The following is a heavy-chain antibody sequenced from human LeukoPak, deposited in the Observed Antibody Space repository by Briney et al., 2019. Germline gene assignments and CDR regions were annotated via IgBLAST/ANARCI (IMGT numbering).Heavy chain of an antibody. V-gene: IGHV4-59*08. D-gene: IGHD3-10*01. J-gene: IGHJ4*02. CDR1: GGSISSYY. Sequence: SETLSLTCTVSGGSISSYYWSWIRQPPGKGLEWIGYIYYSGSTNYNPSLKSRVTISVDTSKNQFSLKLSSVTAAGTAVYYCARHPDTYYYLNWGQGTLVTVSS. CDR2: IYYSGST. CDR3: ARHPDTYYYLN.